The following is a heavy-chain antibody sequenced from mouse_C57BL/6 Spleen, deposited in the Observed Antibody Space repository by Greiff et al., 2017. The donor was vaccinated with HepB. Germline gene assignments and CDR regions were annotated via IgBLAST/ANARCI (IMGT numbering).Heavy chain of an antibody. CDR1: GFNIKDDY. CDR3: TTPPYGNDY. J-gene: IGHJ2*01. D-gene: IGHD2-10*02. Sequence: VQLQQSGAELVRPGASVKLSCTASGFNIKDDYMHWVKQRPEQGLERIGWIDPENGDTEYASKFQGKATITADTSSNTAYLQLSSLTSEDTAVYYCTTPPYGNDYWGQGTTLTVSS. CDR2: IDPENGDT. V-gene: IGHV14-4*01.